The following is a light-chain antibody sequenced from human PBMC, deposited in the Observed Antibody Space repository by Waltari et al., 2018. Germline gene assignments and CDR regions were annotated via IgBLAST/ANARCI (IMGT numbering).Light chain of an antibody. CDR1: INDIGFFHF. CDR2: DVS. V-gene: IGLV2-14*01. Sequence: QSALTQPASVSGSPGQSITISCTGSINDIGFFHFVSWYKHHPGQAPKLLIYDVSNRPSGVSSRFSGSKSGSTASLAISGLQTEDEADYYCCSYTGTDTYVFGTGTKVTVL. J-gene: IGLJ1*01. CDR3: CSYTGTDTYV.